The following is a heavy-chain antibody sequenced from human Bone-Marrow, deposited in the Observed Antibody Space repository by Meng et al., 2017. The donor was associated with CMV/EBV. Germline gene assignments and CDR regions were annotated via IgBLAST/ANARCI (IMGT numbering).Heavy chain of an antibody. V-gene: IGHV1-2*02. J-gene: IGHJ4*02. CDR1: GYTFTGYY. CDR2: INPNSGGT. Sequence: QVQLVQSGAEVKNPRASVKVPCKASGYTFTGYYMHWVRQAPGQGLEWMGWINPNSGGTNYAQKFQGRVTMTRDTSTSTVYMELSSLRSEDTAVYYCASGVETYGSGSYGYWGQGTLVTVSS. CDR3: ASGVETYGSGSYGY. D-gene: IGHD3-10*01.